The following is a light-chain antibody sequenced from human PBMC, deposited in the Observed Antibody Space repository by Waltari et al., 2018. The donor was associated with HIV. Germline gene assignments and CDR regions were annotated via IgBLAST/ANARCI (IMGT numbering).Light chain of an antibody. CDR1: SSYVGHYNY. Sequence: QSALPQPASVSGSPGQSITISCTGTSSYVGHYNYVSWFQHHPDTAPKLIIFDVNKRPSGISSRFSGSKSGKTASLIISGLQPEDEADYFCTSYTSGATWVFGGGTRVTVL. V-gene: IGLV2-14*03. J-gene: IGLJ3*02. CDR3: TSYTSGATWV. CDR2: DVN.